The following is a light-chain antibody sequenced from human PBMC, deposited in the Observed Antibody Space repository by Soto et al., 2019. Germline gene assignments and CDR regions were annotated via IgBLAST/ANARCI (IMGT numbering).Light chain of an antibody. V-gene: IGKV1-33*01. J-gene: IGKJ5*01. CDR1: QTISSW. Sequence: DIQMTQSPSPLSGSVGDRVTITCRASQTISSWLAWYQQKTGKAPKLLIYDASNLETGVPSRFSGSGSGTDFTFTISSLQPEDIATYYCQQYDNLPITLGQGTRLEIK. CDR3: QQYDNLPIT. CDR2: DAS.